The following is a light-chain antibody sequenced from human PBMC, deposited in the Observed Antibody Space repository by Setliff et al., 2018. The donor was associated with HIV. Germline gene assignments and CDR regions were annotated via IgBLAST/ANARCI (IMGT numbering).Light chain of an antibody. CDR1: SSDIGGYSH. CDR2: EVS. Sequence: QSALTQPASVSGSPGQSITISCTGTSSDIGGYSHVSWYQQHPGKVPKLIICEVSNRPSGVSNRFSGSKSGNTASLTISGLQAEDEADYYYSSYAITNTLPFGTGTKVTVL. V-gene: IGLV2-14*01. CDR3: SSYAITNTLP. J-gene: IGLJ1*01.